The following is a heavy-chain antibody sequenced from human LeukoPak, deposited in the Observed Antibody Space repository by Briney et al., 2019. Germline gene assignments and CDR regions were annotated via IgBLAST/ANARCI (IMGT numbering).Heavy chain of an antibody. J-gene: IGHJ4*02. Sequence: ASVKVSCKASGYTFTGYYMHWVRQAPGQGLGWMGWINPNSGGTNYAQKFQGRVTMTRDTSISTAYMELSRLRSDDTAVYYCARGTTVTNIVVVPAAFDYWGQGTLVTVSS. CDR1: GYTFTGYY. D-gene: IGHD2-2*01. V-gene: IGHV1-2*02. CDR2: INPNSGGT. CDR3: ARGTTVTNIVVVPAAFDY.